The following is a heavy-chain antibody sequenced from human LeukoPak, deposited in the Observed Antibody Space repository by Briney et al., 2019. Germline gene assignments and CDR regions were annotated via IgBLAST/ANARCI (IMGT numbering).Heavy chain of an antibody. V-gene: IGHV4-34*01. J-gene: IGHJ4*02. D-gene: IGHD3-9*01. CDR1: GGSFSGYY. CDR2: INHSGST. Sequence: ASETLSLTCAVYGGSFSGYYWSWIRQPPGKGLEWIGEINHSGSTNCNPSLKSRVTISVDTSKNQFSLKLSSVTAADTAVYYCARGSKYYDILGWGQGTLVTVSS. CDR3: ARGSKYYDILG.